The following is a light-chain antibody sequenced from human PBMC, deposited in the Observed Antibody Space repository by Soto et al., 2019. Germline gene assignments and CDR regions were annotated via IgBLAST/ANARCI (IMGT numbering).Light chain of an antibody. CDR2: DAS. Sequence: DIQITPSPSTLSASVGDRVTITFPASQSISSWLAWYQQKPGKAPKLLIYDASSLESGVPSRFSGSGSGTEFTLTISSLQPDDFATYYCQQYNSSLLTFGGGTKVDIK. V-gene: IGKV1-5*01. CDR3: QQYNSSLLT. CDR1: QSISSW. J-gene: IGKJ4*01.